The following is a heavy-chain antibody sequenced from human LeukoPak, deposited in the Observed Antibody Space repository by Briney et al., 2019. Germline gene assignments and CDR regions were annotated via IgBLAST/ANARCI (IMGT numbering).Heavy chain of an antibody. Sequence: GGSLRLSCAASGFTFDDYAMHWVRQAPGKGLEWVSLISGDGGSTYYADSVKGRFTIARDNSGNTLFLHMTSLRVEDTAVYYCAREWGRIAVAGGPGYWGQGALVTVSS. J-gene: IGHJ4*02. CDR3: AREWGRIAVAGGPGY. D-gene: IGHD6-19*01. V-gene: IGHV3-43*02. CDR2: ISGDGGST. CDR1: GFTFDDYA.